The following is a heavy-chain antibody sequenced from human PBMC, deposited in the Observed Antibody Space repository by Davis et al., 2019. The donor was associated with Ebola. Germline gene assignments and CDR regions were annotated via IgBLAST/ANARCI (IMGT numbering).Heavy chain of an antibody. CDR3: ARSVLGYCSSTSCRERGYYYYGMDV. CDR1: GGTFSSYA. D-gene: IGHD2-2*01. V-gene: IGHV1-69*04. CDR2: IIPILGIA. J-gene: IGHJ6*02. Sequence: SVKVSCKASGGTFSSYAISWVRQAPGQGLEWLGRIIPILGIANYAQKFQGRVTITADKSTSTAYMELSSLRSEDTAVYYCARSVLGYCSSTSCRERGYYYYGMDVWGQGTTVTVSS.